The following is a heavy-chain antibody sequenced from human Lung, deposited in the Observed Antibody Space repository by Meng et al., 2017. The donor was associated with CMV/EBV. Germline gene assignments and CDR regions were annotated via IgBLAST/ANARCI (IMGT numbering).Heavy chain of an antibody. V-gene: IGHV4-39*07. D-gene: IGHD1-1*01. Sequence: SETLSPXCTVSGGSISSNAYYWGWIRQPPGKGLEWIASIYFLGSSYYNPSLKRRVTISVDTSKNQFSLKLNSVTAADTAVYYCARGPRLNGMDVWGQGTTVTVSS. J-gene: IGHJ6*02. CDR3: ARGPRLNGMDV. CDR2: IYFLGSS. CDR1: GGSISSNAYY.